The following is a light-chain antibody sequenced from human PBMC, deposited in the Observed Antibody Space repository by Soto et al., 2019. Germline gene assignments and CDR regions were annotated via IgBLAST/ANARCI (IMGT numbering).Light chain of an antibody. CDR1: QTISSW. J-gene: IGKJ1*01. Sequence: DIPITPSPSTLAGSVGDRVPHTCRASQTISSWLAWYQQKPGEAPKLLIYDASALPRGVPARFSGSGSGTKFTLTIASLQPDDFATYYCQQYETFSGTFGPGTKVDIK. CDR3: QQYETFSGT. CDR2: DAS. V-gene: IGKV1-5*01.